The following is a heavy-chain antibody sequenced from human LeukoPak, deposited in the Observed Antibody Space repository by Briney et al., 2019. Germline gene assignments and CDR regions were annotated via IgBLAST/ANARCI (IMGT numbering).Heavy chain of an antibody. CDR2: ISWNSGSI. Sequence: GGSLRLSCAASGFTFDDYAMHWVRQAPGKGLERVSGISWNSGSIGYADSVKGRFTISRNNAKNSLYLQMNSLRAEDTALYYCAKDISFSGTYYFDYWGQGTLVTVSS. D-gene: IGHD1-26*01. CDR3: AKDISFSGTYYFDY. V-gene: IGHV3-9*01. J-gene: IGHJ4*02. CDR1: GFTFDDYA.